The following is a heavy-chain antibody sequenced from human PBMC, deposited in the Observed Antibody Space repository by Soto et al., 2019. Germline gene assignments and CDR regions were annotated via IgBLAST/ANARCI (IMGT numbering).Heavy chain of an antibody. CDR1: GYTLTELS. J-gene: IGHJ6*02. CDR2: FDPEDGET. V-gene: IGHV1-24*01. CDR3: ATDLRAGTTGYYYYGMDV. Sequence: ASVKVSCKVSGYTLTELSMHWVRQAPGKGLEWMGGFDPEDGETIYAQKFQGRVTMTEDTSTDTANMELSSLRSEDTAVYYCATDLRAGTTGYYYYGMDVWGQGTTVTVSS. D-gene: IGHD1-1*01.